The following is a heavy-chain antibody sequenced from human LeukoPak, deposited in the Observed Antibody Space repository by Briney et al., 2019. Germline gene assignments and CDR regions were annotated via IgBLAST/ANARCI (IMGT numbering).Heavy chain of an antibody. Sequence: PGGSLRLSCAASGFAFNTYAMHWVRQAPGQGLEWVALIWHDGSHKFYSNSVRGQFTISRDNSKNTVSLQMKNLRPEDTAVYYCAREIFGSGSYPGFWGQGTLVTVSS. J-gene: IGHJ4*02. CDR3: AREIFGSGSYPGF. D-gene: IGHD3-10*01. V-gene: IGHV3-33*01. CDR1: GFAFNTYA. CDR2: IWHDGSHK.